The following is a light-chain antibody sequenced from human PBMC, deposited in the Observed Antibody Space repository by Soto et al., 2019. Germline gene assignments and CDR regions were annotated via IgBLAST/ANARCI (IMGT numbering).Light chain of an antibody. J-gene: IGLJ1*01. CDR1: SSDVGGYNY. V-gene: IGLV2-14*01. Sequence: QSALTQPASMSGSPGQSITISCTGTSSDVGGYNYVSWYQQHPGKVPKLIIYDVTNRASGVSDRFSASKSGNTASLTISGLQAEDEADYYCSSYTINITPYVFGTGTKPTVL. CDR2: DVT. CDR3: SSYTINITPYV.